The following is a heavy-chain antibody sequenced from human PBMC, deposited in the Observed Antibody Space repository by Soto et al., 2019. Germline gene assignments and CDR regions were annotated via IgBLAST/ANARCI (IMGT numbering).Heavy chain of an antibody. CDR2: FSAYNGIT. Sequence: GXPVKVSTEASGYMFYVYGMHRERQAPGQGHEWMGWFSAYNGITKYAQNLQDRVTMTTDTSTSTVYMELGSLSSDDTAVYYCAKAEMWLTGNMGDYRGQVTLVTVSS. J-gene: IGHJ4*02. V-gene: IGHV1-18*01. CDR1: GYMFYVYG. D-gene: IGHD1-20*01. CDR3: AKAEMWLTGNMGDY.